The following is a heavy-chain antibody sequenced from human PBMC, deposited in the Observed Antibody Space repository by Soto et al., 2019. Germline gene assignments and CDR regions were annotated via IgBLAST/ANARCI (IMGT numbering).Heavy chain of an antibody. CDR3: AVRTMTSTYYSQERRYYYGMDV. Sequence: QVQLVQSGAEVKKPGSSVKVSCKASRGTFSSYAISWVRQAPGQGLEWMGGIIPIFGTANYAQKFQGRVTITADESTSTAYMELSSLRSEDTAVYYCAVRTMTSTYYSQERRYYYGMDVWGQGTTVTVSS. CDR1: RGTFSSYA. J-gene: IGHJ6*02. V-gene: IGHV1-69*01. D-gene: IGHD2-15*01. CDR2: IIPIFGTA.